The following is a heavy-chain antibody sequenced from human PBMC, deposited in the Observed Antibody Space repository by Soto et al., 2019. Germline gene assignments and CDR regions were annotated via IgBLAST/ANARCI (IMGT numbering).Heavy chain of an antibody. CDR1: GFTFSSYA. V-gene: IGHV3-23*01. D-gene: IGHD6-13*01. CDR2: ISGSGGST. Sequence: PVGSLRLSCAASGFTFSSYAMSWVRQAPGKWLEWVSAISGSGGSTYYADSVKGRFTISRDNSKNTLYLQMNSLRAEDTAVYYCAKDLPSFYSSSWSYYYYGMDVWGQGTTVTVSS. CDR3: AKDLPSFYSSSWSYYYYGMDV. J-gene: IGHJ6*02.